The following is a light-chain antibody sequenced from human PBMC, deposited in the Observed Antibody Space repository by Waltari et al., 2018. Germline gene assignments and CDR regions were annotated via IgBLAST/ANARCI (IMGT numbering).Light chain of an antibody. CDR2: DVP. J-gene: IGLJ2*01. Sequence: QSALTQPRSVSGSPGQSVTISCTGTSSDVGGYKYVSWYQQHPGKAPKLMISDVPERPSGFPDRFSGSKSGNTASLTISGLQAEDEGDYCCCSYAGGDTVVFGGGTKLTVL. CDR1: SSDVGGYKY. V-gene: IGLV2-11*01. CDR3: CSYAGGDTVV.